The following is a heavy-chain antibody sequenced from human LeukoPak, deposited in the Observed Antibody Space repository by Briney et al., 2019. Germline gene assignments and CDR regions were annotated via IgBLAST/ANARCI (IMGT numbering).Heavy chain of an antibody. CDR1: GGSISSYY. V-gene: IGHV4-4*07. Sequence: SETLSLTCTVSGGSISSYYWSWIRQPAGKGLEWIGRIYTSGSTNYNPSLKSRVTMSVDTSKNQFSLKLSSVTAADTAVYYCARDYGPILTGYYTDCGQGTLVTVSS. CDR2: IYTSGST. J-gene: IGHJ4*02. CDR3: ARDYGPILTGYYTD. D-gene: IGHD3-9*01.